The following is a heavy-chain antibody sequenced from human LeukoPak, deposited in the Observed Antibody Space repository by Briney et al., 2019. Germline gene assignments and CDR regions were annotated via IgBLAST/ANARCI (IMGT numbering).Heavy chain of an antibody. CDR3: TKDAYSGGCCDWYFDL. CDR1: GFSFSSHD. D-gene: IGHD2-15*01. Sequence: GGSLRLSCATSGFSFSSHDMNWVRQAPGKGLEWVASISRSGGNSHYADSVKGRFTISRDNSKNTMYLQMDSLRAEDTALYYCTKDAYSGGCCDWYFDLWGRGTLVTVSS. CDR2: ISRSGGNS. V-gene: IGHV3-23*01. J-gene: IGHJ2*01.